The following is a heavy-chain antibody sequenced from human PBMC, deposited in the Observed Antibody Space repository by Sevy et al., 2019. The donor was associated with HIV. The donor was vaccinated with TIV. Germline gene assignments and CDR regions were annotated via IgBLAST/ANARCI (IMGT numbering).Heavy chain of an antibody. D-gene: IGHD3-3*01. CDR1: GFTFSSYE. J-gene: IGHJ6*02. V-gene: IGHV3-48*03. CDR3: AKRGGQYDLGMDV. CDR2: ISSSGRTI. Sequence: GGSLRLSCAASGFTFSSYEMNWVRQAPGNGLEWVSYISSSGRTIYYADSVRGRFTISRDNAKKSLYLQMNSLRAEDTAVYYCAKRGGQYDLGMDVWGQGTSVTVSS.